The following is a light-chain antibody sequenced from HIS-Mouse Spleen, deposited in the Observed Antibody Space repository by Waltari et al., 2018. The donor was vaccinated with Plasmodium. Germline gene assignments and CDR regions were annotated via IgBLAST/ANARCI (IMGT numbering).Light chain of an antibody. Sequence: EIVLTQSPVTLSFSPGERATLSCRASQSVSSSYLAWYQQKPGQAPRLLIYGASSRATGIPDRFSGSGSGTDFTLTISRLEPEDFAVYYCQQYFTFGPGTKVDIK. V-gene: IGKV3-20*01. CDR3: QQYFT. CDR2: GAS. CDR1: QSVSSSY. J-gene: IGKJ3*01.